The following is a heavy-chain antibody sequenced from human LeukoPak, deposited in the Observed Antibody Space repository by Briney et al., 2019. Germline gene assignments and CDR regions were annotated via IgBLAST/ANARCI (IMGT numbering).Heavy chain of an antibody. J-gene: IGHJ3*02. CDR2: INPNSGGT. Sequence: ASVKVSCKASGYTFTGYYMHWVRQAPGQGLEWIGWINPNSGGTNYAQKFQGRVTMTRDTSISTAYMELSRLRSGDTAVYYCARGLLWFGEPNNDAFDIWGQGTMVTVSS. CDR1: GYTFTGYY. V-gene: IGHV1-2*02. CDR3: ARGLLWFGEPNNDAFDI. D-gene: IGHD3-10*01.